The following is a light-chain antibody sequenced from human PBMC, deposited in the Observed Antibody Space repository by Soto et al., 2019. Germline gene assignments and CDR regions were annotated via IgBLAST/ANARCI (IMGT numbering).Light chain of an antibody. CDR2: GAS. Sequence: EIVLTQSPATLSLSPGEGATLSCRASQSVSSNYLAWYQQKPGQAPRLLISGASTRATGVPARFSGSGSETEFALTISSLQSEDFTVYFCQQYNTRPQTFGQGTKVDI. CDR1: QSVSSN. V-gene: IGKV3-15*01. CDR3: QQYNTRPQT. J-gene: IGKJ1*01.